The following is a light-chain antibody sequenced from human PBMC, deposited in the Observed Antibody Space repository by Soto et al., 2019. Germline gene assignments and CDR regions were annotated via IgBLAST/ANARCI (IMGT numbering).Light chain of an antibody. J-gene: IGKJ2*01. CDR2: GAS. CDR3: QQYNNWPYT. V-gene: IGKV3-15*01. CDR1: QSFSSN. Sequence: EIVMTQSPATLSVSPGERATLSCRASQSFSSNLAWYQQKPGQAPRLLIYGASTRATGIPARFSGSGSGTEFTLTISSLQSEDFAVYYCQQYNNWPYTFGPGTKLEIK.